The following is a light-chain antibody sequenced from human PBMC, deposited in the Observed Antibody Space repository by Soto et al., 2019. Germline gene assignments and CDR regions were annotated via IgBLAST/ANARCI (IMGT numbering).Light chain of an antibody. J-gene: IGLJ2*01. CDR2: NTY. V-gene: IGLV1-44*01. Sequence: QAVVTQPPSASGTPGQRVTISCSGSSSNIGSHTVNWYQQLPGTAPRLLIYNTYYRPSGVPDRFSGSKSGTSASLAISGLQSEDKADYYCAAWDDSLNGVVFGGGTKLTVL. CDR3: AAWDDSLNGVV. CDR1: SSNIGSHT.